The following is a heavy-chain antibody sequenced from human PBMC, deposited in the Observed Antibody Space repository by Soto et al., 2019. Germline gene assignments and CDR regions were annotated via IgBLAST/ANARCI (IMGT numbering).Heavy chain of an antibody. D-gene: IGHD4-17*01. CDR3: LRTSVTTGRVYFDY. V-gene: IGHV4-38-2*01. J-gene: IGHJ4*02. CDR2: VIHGGNT. CDR1: SYSSSRLSY. Sequence: SETLSPTCSVSSYSSSRLSYWGYIRQPPGKDLEWLGSVIHGGNTYHNRSLKRPLTISLHTSTHQSSLRLASVPAAPTALNYRLRTSVTTGRVYFDYWGQGILVTVSS.